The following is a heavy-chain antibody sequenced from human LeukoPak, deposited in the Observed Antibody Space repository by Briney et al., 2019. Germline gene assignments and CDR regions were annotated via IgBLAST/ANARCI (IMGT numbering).Heavy chain of an antibody. V-gene: IGHV3-21*01. CDR3: ARGSVSITMIVVVITKPFDY. CDR1: GFTFSSYS. CDR2: ISSSSSYI. J-gene: IGHJ4*02. Sequence: GGSLRLSSAASGFTFSSYSMNWVRQAPGKGLGWVSSISSSSSYIYYADSVKGRFTISRDNAKNSLYLQMNSLRAEDTAVYYCARGSVSITMIVVVITKPFDYWGQGTLVTVSS. D-gene: IGHD3-22*01.